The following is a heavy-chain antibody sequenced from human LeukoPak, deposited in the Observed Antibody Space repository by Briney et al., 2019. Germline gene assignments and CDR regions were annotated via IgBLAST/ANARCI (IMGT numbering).Heavy chain of an antibody. CDR3: ARIIRGYSGYDSGSSDY. V-gene: IGHV1-69*04. J-gene: IGHJ4*02. CDR2: IIPILGIA. D-gene: IGHD5-12*01. CDR1: GGTFSSYA. Sequence: ASVKVSCKASGGTFSSYAISWVRQAPGQGLEWMGRIIPILGIANYAQKFQGRVTITADKSTSTAYMELSSLRSEDTAVYYCARIIRGYSGYDSGSSDYWGQGTLVTVS.